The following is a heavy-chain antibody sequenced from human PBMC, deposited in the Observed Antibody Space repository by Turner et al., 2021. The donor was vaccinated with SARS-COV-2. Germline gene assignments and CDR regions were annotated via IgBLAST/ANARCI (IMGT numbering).Heavy chain of an antibody. J-gene: IGHJ4*02. CDR3: ARAPSYCSSTSCPPPFDY. Sequence: SVKGRFTISRDNSKNTLYLQMNSLRTEDTAVYYCARAPSYCSSTSCPPPFDYWGQGTLVTVSS. D-gene: IGHD2-2*01. V-gene: IGHV3-30*01.